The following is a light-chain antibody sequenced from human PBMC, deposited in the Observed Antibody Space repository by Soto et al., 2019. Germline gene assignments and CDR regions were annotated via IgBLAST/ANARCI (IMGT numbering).Light chain of an antibody. CDR3: QQYNDWPPFT. CDR2: GAA. Sequence: EIVMTQSPATLSVSPGERATLSCRASQTVSSNLAWYQQKPGQAPRLLIHGAATRAAGIPARFSGSGSGTEFTHTISSRQSEDFAVYYCQQYNDWPPFTVGPGTRVDIK. V-gene: IGKV3D-15*01. J-gene: IGKJ3*01. CDR1: QTVSSN.